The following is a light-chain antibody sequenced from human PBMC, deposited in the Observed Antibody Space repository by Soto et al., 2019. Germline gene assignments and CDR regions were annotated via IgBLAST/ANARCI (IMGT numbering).Light chain of an antibody. CDR2: EVS. CDR1: TSDVGAYNY. Sequence: QLVLTQPASVSGSPGQSITISCTGTTSDVGAYNYVSWYQQHPGKAPKLMIYEVSNRPSGVSDRFSGSKSGNTASLTISGLQAEDEADYYCSSYTISSTLVFGGGTKVTVL. CDR3: SSYTISSTLV. J-gene: IGLJ2*01. V-gene: IGLV2-14*01.